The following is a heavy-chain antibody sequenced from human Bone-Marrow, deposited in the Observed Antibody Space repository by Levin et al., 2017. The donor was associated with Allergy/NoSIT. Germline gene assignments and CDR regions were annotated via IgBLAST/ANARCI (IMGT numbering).Heavy chain of an antibody. CDR3: ARLGSELTAAWCFDS. CDR2: LDHSGST. D-gene: IGHD6-13*01. J-gene: IGHJ4*02. CDR1: GGSIRISGYY. Sequence: SETLSLTCIVSGGSIRISGYYWGWVRQPPGKGLEWIGSLDHSGSTYYNPSLKSRVIMSIDTSKNQFSLRLNSVNAADTSVYYCARLGSELTAAWCFDSWGQGSLVTVSS. V-gene: IGHV4-39*01.